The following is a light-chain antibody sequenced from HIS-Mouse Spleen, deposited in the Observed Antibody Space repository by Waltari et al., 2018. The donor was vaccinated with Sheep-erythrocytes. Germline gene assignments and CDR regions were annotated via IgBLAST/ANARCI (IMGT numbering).Light chain of an antibody. CDR1: QSLLHSNGYNY. J-gene: IGKJ3*01. CDR3: MQALQTPFT. V-gene: IGKV2-28*01. Sequence: DIVMTQSPLSLPVTPGEPASISCRSSQSLLHSNGYNYLDWYLQTPGQSPQLLLYLGSTRASGVPDRFSGSGSGTDFTLKISRVEAEDVGVYYCMQALQTPFTFGPGTKVDIK. CDR2: LGS.